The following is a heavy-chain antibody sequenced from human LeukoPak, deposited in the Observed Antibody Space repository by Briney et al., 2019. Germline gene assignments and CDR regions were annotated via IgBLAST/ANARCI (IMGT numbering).Heavy chain of an antibody. CDR2: ISWNSGSI. J-gene: IGHJ4*02. CDR1: GFTFDDYA. Sequence: GGSLRLSCAASGFTFDDYAMHWVRQAPGKGLEWVSGISWNSGSIGYADSVKGRFTISRDNAKNSLYLQMDSLRAEDTALYYCAKSEVAGGDAPYYFDYWGQGTLVTVSS. CDR3: AKSEVAGGDAPYYFDY. D-gene: IGHD6-19*01. V-gene: IGHV3-9*01.